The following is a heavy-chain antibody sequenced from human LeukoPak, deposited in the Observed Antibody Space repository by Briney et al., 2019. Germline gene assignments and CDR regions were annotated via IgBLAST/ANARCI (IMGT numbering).Heavy chain of an antibody. CDR3: ARRAQYYYDSSGYPY. CDR2: INHSGST. Sequence: SETLSLTCAVYGGSFSGYYWSWIRQPPGKGLEWIGEINHSGSTNYNPSLRSRVTISVDTSKNQFSLKLSSVTAADTAVYYCARRAQYYYDSSGYPYWGQGTLVTVSS. CDR1: GGSFSGYY. J-gene: IGHJ4*02. V-gene: IGHV4-34*01. D-gene: IGHD3-22*01.